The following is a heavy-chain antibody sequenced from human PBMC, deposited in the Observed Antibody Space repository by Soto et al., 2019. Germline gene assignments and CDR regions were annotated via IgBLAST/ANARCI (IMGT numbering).Heavy chain of an antibody. CDR3: ARPEGIAVAGYNY. CDR2: IRSKTDGGTT. D-gene: IGHD6-19*01. CDR1: GFTFGDDA. Sequence: GGSLRLSCTASGFTFGDDAMSWFRQAPGKGLEWVGFIRSKTDGGTTEYAASVKGRFTISRDDSKSIAYLQMNSPKTEDTAVYYCARPEGIAVAGYNYWGLGTLVTVSS. J-gene: IGHJ4*02. V-gene: IGHV3-49*03.